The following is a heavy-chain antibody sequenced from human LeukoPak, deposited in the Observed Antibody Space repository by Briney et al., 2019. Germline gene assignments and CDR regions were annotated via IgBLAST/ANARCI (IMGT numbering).Heavy chain of an antibody. CDR2: IYPGDSDT. J-gene: IGHJ3*02. CDR3: ATPGRRDGYKDAFDI. D-gene: IGHD5-24*01. CDR1: GYSFTSYW. Sequence: GESLKISCKGSGYSFTSYWIGWVRQMPGKGLEWMRIIYPGDSDTRYSPSFQGQVTISADKSISTAYLQWSSLKASDTAMYYCATPGRRDGYKDAFDIWAKGQWSPSLQ. V-gene: IGHV5-51*01.